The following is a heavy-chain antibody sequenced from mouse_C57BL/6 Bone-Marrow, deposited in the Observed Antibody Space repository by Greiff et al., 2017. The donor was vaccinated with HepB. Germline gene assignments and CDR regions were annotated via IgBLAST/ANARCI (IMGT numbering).Heavy chain of an antibody. Sequence: EVMLVESGPELVKPGASVQIPCKASGYTFTDYNMDWVKQSHGKSLEWIGDINPNNGGTIYNQKFKGKATLTVDKSSSTAYMELRSLTSEDTAVYYCARDYYGSDYAMDYWGQGTSVTVSS. V-gene: IGHV1-18*01. CDR3: ARDYYGSDYAMDY. D-gene: IGHD1-1*01. J-gene: IGHJ4*01. CDR1: GYTFTDYN. CDR2: INPNNGGT.